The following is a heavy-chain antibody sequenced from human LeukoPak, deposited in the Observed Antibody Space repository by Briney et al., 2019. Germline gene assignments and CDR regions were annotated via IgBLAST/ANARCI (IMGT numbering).Heavy chain of an antibody. V-gene: IGHV3-23*01. Sequence: GSLRLSCAASGFTFSSSAMSWVRQVPGKGLEWVSGVSGGGFDTYYTDSVKGRFTISRDNSKNMVYLQMNSLRAEDTAVYYCTRRAGGNLYDLDNWGQGTLVTVSS. J-gene: IGHJ4*02. CDR2: VSGGGFDT. CDR3: TRRAGGNLYDLDN. CDR1: GFTFSSSA. D-gene: IGHD2-8*02.